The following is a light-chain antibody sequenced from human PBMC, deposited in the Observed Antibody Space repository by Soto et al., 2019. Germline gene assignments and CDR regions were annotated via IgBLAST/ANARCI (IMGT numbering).Light chain of an antibody. V-gene: IGKV1-5*03. Sequence: DIQMTQSPSTLSASVGDRVTITCRASQSISSWLAWYQQKPGKAPKLLIYKASSLESGVPSRFSCSGSGTEFTRTIRSLQPDDFATYYYQQYNSYSSWTFGQGTKVEIK. CDR2: KAS. CDR1: QSISSW. J-gene: IGKJ1*01. CDR3: QQYNSYSSWT.